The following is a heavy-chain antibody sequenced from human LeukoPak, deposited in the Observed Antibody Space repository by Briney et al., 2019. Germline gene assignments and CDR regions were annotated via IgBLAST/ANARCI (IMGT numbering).Heavy chain of an antibody. Sequence: PSETLSLTCTVSGGSISSYYWSWIRQPPGKGLEWIGYIYYSGSTNYNPSLKSRVTISVDTSKNQFSLKLSSVTAADTAVYYYARGRGYSYGYWAYWGQGTLVTVSS. CDR3: ARGRGYSYGYWAY. V-gene: IGHV4-59*01. J-gene: IGHJ4*02. CDR1: GGSISSYY. D-gene: IGHD5-18*01. CDR2: IYYSGST.